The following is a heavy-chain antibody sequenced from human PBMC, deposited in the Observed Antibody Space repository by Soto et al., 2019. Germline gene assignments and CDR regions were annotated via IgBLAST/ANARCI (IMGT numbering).Heavy chain of an antibody. CDR2: IYHSGST. V-gene: IGHV4-30-2*01. J-gene: IGHJ4*02. Sequence: PSETLSLTCTVSGDSISSGGYYWSWIRQPPGKSLEWIGYIYHSGSTYYNPSLKSRVTFSVDRSKNQFSLNLSSVTAADTAVYYCARAPARYYYDSSGYYYGDYFDYWGQGTLVTVSS. CDR3: ARAPARYYYDSSGYYYGDYFDY. D-gene: IGHD3-22*01. CDR1: GDSISSGGYY.